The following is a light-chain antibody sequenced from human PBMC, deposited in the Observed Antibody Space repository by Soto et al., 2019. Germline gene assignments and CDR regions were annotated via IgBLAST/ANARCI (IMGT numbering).Light chain of an antibody. J-gene: IGKJ1*01. CDR1: QSVSSN. Sequence: EIVMTQSPATLSVSPGERVTLSCRASQSVSSNLAWYQQKPGRAPRLLIYGASTRATGIPARFSGSGSGTEFTLTISSLQSEDFAVYYCQHYNNWPPWTFGHGTKVEIK. V-gene: IGKV3-15*01. CDR3: QHYNNWPPWT. CDR2: GAS.